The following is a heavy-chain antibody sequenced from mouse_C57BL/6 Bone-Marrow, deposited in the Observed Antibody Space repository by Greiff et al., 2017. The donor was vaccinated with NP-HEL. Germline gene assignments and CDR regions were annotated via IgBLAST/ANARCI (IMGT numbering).Heavy chain of an antibody. CDR3: ARTGYSNYVYAMDY. CDR1: GYAFSSSW. Sequence: LVESGPELVKPGASVKISCKASGYAFSSSWMNWVKQRPGKGLEWIGRIYPGDGDTNYNGKFKGKATLTADKSSSTAYMQLSSLTSEDSAVYFCARTGYSNYVYAMDYWGQGTSVTVSS. J-gene: IGHJ4*01. D-gene: IGHD2-5*01. CDR2: IYPGDGDT. V-gene: IGHV1-82*01.